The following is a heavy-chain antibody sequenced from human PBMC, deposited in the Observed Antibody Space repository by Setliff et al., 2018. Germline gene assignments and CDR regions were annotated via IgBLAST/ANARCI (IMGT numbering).Heavy chain of an antibody. D-gene: IGHD1-7*01. CDR3: AKKLPGVRYFDY. CDR1: GFTFSSYW. CDR2: ISDSGGTT. J-gene: IGHJ4*02. V-gene: IGHV3-23*01. Sequence: LRLSCAASGFTFSSYWMSWVRQAPGKGLEWVSVISDSGGTTYYADSVKGRFTISRDNSKNTLYLQMNSLRAEDTAVYYCAKKLPGVRYFDYCGQGTLVTVSS.